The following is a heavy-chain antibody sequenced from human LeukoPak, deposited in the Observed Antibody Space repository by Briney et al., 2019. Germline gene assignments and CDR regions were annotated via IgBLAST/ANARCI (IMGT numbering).Heavy chain of an antibody. J-gene: IGHJ5*02. V-gene: IGHV3-48*01. D-gene: IGHD6-13*01. Sequence: GGTLRLSCAASGFTFSSYGMSWVRQAPGKGLEWVSYISSSSSTIYYADSVKGRFTISRDNAKNSLYLQMNSLRAEDTAVYYCARTGSSWYDWLDPWGQGTLVTVSS. CDR3: ARTGSSWYDWLDP. CDR1: GFTFSSYG. CDR2: ISSSSSTI.